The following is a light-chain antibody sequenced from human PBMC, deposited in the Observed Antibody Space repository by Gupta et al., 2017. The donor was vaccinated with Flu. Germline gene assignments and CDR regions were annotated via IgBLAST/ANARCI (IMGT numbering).Light chain of an antibody. J-gene: IGKJ4*01. CDR3: HQSFTIHT. CDR1: QNIGNH. V-gene: IGKV1-39*01. CDR2: GAS. Sequence: DFEMTQSPSALSASRGDRVTITCRATQNIGNHLNWYQQKPGEAPNLLIYGASTWHSGVPSRFSGSGSGTDFTLTSSGRQPEDSAIYYGHQSFTIHTFGWGTKVEIK.